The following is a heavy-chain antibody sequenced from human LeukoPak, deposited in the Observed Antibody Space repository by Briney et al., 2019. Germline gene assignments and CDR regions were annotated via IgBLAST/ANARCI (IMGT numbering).Heavy chain of an antibody. D-gene: IGHD1-26*01. CDR1: GGSISSSSYY. J-gene: IGHJ6*02. CDR3: ARLERELANYYYYGMDV. CDR2: IYYSGST. V-gene: IGHV4-39*07. Sequence: SETLSLTCTVSGGSISSSSYYWGWIRQPPGKGLEWIGSIYYSGSTYYNPSLKSRVTISVDTSKNQFSLKLSSVTAADTAVYYCARLERELANYYYYGMDVWGQGTTVTVSS.